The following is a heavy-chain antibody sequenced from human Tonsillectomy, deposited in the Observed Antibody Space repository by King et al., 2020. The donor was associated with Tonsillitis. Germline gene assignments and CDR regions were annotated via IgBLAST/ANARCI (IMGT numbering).Heavy chain of an antibody. CDR3: ARGFLIHSYDSGGNSFAS. Sequence: VQLQESGPGLVKPSETLSLTCTVSGGSISSYYWSWIRQPPGKGLEWIGYIYDSGSTNYNPSLKSRVTISVDTSKNQFSLKLSSVTATDTAVYYCARGFLIHSYDSGGNSFASWGPGTLVT. CDR2: IYDSGST. J-gene: IGHJ5*01. D-gene: IGHD3-22*01. V-gene: IGHV4-59*01. CDR1: GGSISSYY.